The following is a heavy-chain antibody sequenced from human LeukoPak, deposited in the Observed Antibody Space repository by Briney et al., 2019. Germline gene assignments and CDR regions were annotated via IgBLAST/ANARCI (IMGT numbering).Heavy chain of an antibody. V-gene: IGHV4-59*01. CDR2: IYYNGDT. D-gene: IGHD4/OR15-4a*01. CDR3: VRGPYGASISNWFDP. J-gene: IGHJ5*02. CDR1: GDSITGYS. Sequence: PSETLSLTCSVSGDSITGYSWSWIRQTPGKGLEWIGYIYYNGDTHYNPSLNSRLSISVDTPNNQFSLNLRSVTAADTAVYYCVRGPYGASISNWFDPWGQGLLVTVSS.